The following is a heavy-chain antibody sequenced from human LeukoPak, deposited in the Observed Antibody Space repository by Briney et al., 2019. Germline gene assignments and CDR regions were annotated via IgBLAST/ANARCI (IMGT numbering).Heavy chain of an antibody. D-gene: IGHD3-16*01. CDR2: INHNGNVN. CDR1: GFTFSSYA. J-gene: IGHJ6*02. V-gene: IGHV3-7*03. CDR3: ARGGGLDV. Sequence: GGSLRLSCAASGFTFSSYAMSWVRQAPGKGLEWVANINHNGNVNYYVDSVKGRFTISRDNAKNSLYLQMSNLRAEDTAVYFCARGGGLDVWGQGATVTVSS.